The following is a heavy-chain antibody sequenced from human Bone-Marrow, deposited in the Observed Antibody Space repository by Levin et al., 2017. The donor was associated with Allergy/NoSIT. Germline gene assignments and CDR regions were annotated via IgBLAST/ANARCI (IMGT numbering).Heavy chain of an antibody. CDR1: GGSINSGDYY. CDR2: IYYSGST. D-gene: IGHD2-21*02. V-gene: IGHV4-30-4*01. CDR3: ATCGDDCIDVFGI. J-gene: IGHJ3*02. Sequence: SETLSLTCIVSGGSINSGDYYWSWLRQPPGKGLEWIGYIYYSGSTYSSPSLKSRVSISVDTSKNHFSLNLCSVTAADTAVYYCATCGDDCIDVFGIWGQGTLVTVSS.